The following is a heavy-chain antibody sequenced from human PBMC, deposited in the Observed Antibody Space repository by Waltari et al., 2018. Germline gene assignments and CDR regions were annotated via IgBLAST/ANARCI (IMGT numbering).Heavy chain of an antibody. CDR1: GFTFSSYA. V-gene: IGHV3-23*01. CDR3: ATKSLYSSSWYYFDY. J-gene: IGHJ4*02. D-gene: IGHD6-13*01. Sequence: EVQLLESGGGLVQPGGSLRLSCAASGFTFSSYAMSWVRQAPGKGLEWVSAISGSGGSTYYADSVKGRFTISRDNSKNALYLQMNSLRAEDTAVYYCATKSLYSSSWYYFDYWGQGTLVTVSS. CDR2: ISGSGGST.